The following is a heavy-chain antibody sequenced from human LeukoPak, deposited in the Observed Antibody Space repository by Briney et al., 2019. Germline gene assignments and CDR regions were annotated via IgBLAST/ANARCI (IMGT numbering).Heavy chain of an antibody. Sequence: PGGSLRLSCAASGFTFSSYAMSWVRQAPGKGLEWVSAISGSGGSTYYADSVKGRFTISRDNSKNTLYLQMNSLRAEDTAVYYCAKDPATYSSGWYTYFDYWGQGTLVTVSS. CDR1: GFTFSSYA. D-gene: IGHD6-19*01. J-gene: IGHJ4*02. CDR3: AKDPATYSSGWYTYFDY. CDR2: ISGSGGST. V-gene: IGHV3-23*01.